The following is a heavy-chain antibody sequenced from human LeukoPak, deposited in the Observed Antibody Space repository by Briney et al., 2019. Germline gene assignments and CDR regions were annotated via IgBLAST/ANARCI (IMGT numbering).Heavy chain of an antibody. CDR2: ISGSGGST. D-gene: IGHD3-22*01. Sequence: PGGSLRLSCAASGFTFSGFAMSWVRQAPGKGLEWVSSISGSGGSTDYADSVKGRFTISRDTSKNTLFLQMNSLRAEDTAVYYCARVGIGGAYYNDYWGQGTLVTVSS. CDR3: ARVGIGGAYYNDY. CDR1: GFTFSGFA. J-gene: IGHJ4*02. V-gene: IGHV3-23*01.